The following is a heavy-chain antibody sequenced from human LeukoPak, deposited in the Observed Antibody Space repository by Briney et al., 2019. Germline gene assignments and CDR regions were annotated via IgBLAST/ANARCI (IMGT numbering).Heavy chain of an antibody. Sequence: YYSGSTNYTPSLKSRVTISVDTSKNQFSLKLSSVTAADTAVYYCARGGKWELYYYYYGMDVWGQGTTVTVSS. J-gene: IGHJ6*02. CDR2: YYSGST. CDR3: ARGGKWELYYYYYGMDV. V-gene: IGHV4-59*09. D-gene: IGHD1-26*01.